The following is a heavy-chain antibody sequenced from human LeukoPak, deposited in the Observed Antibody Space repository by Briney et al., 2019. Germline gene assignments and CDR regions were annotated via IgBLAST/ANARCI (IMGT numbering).Heavy chain of an antibody. CDR2: IHPNSGGT. CDR1: GYTFTGYY. V-gene: IGHV1-2*02. D-gene: IGHD2-2*01. CDR3: ARGIVVVPAAWDAFDI. J-gene: IGHJ3*02. Sequence: ASEKVSCKASGYTFTGYYMHWVRQAPGQGLEWMGWIHPNSGGTNYAQKFQGRVTMTRDTSISTAYMELSRLRSDDTAVYYCARGIVVVPAAWDAFDIWGQGTMVTVSS.